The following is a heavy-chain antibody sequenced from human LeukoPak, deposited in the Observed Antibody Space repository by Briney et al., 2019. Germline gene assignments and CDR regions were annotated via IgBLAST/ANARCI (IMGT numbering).Heavy chain of an antibody. Sequence: GGSLRLSCEASELTFTFYSMNWVRQAPGKGLEWVSSISGSGTYIEYADSLKGRITISRDNARNSLYLQMNSLRVEDTAVYYCATSGCTSCFYDYWGQGTLVTVSS. CDR2: ISGSGTYI. CDR1: ELTFTFYS. V-gene: IGHV3-21*01. CDR3: ATSGCTSCFYDY. J-gene: IGHJ4*02. D-gene: IGHD2-2*01.